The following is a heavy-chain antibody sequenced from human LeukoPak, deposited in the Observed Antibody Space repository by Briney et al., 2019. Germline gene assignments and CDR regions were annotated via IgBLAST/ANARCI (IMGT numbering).Heavy chain of an antibody. Sequence: GASVKVSCKASGGTFSSYGISWVRQAPGQGLEWMGGIIPIFATANYAQKFQGRVTITTDESTGTAYMELSSLRSEDTAVYYCARGLIIPIKWELLSGGSSLDAFDIWGQGTMVTVSS. J-gene: IGHJ3*02. CDR2: IIPIFATA. CDR1: GGTFSSYG. V-gene: IGHV1-69*05. D-gene: IGHD1-26*01. CDR3: ARGLIIPIKWELLSGGSSLDAFDI.